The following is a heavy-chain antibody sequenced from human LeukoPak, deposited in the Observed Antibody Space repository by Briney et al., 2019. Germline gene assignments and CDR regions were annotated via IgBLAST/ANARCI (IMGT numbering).Heavy chain of an antibody. V-gene: IGHV3-11*05. Sequence: GGSLRLSCAASGFTFSQYYMTWIRQAPGKGLEWVSYISSSSSYTNYADSVKGRFTISRDNDKNSVYLQMNSLRADDTAVYCCARARGYSGYDQYYFDYWGQGTLVTVSS. J-gene: IGHJ4*02. CDR1: GFTFSQYY. CDR3: ARARGYSGYDQYYFDY. CDR2: ISSSSSYT. D-gene: IGHD5-12*01.